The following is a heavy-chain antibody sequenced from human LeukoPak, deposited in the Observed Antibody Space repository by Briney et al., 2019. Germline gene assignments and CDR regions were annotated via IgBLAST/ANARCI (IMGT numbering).Heavy chain of an antibody. J-gene: IGHJ4*02. CDR2: ISGSGGST. CDR1: GFTFSSYA. V-gene: IGHV3-23*01. Sequence: SGGSLRLSCAASGFTFSSYAMSWVRQAPGKGLEWVSAISGSGGSTYYADSVKGRFTISRDNSKNTLYLQMNSLRAEDTAVYYCAKAYCSSTSCYLEYWGQGTLVTVSS. D-gene: IGHD2-2*01. CDR3: AKAYCSSTSCYLEY.